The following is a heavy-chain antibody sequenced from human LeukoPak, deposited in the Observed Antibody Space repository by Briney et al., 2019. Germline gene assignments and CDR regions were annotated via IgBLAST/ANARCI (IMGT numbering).Heavy chain of an antibody. V-gene: IGHV3-23*01. Sequence: GGSLRLSCTASGFTLSSYAMNWVRQAPGKGLEWVSSISGSGRNTDYTDSVKGRFTISRDNSKNTLFMQMNSLRAEDTAIYYCAKAGSRSSTSPGAYWGQGTQVTVSS. J-gene: IGHJ4*02. D-gene: IGHD6-6*01. CDR1: GFTLSSYA. CDR2: ISGSGRNT. CDR3: AKAGSRSSTSPGAY.